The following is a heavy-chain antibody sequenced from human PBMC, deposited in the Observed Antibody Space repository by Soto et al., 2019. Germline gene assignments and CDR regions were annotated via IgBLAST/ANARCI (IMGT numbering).Heavy chain of an antibody. V-gene: IGHV4-34*01. CDR1: GGSFSGYY. CDR2: INHSGST. J-gene: IGHJ3*02. D-gene: IGHD6-6*01. CDR3: ARELGIAARDAFDI. Sequence: SETLSLTCAVYGGSFSGYYWSWIRQPPGKGLEWIGEINHSGSTNYNPSLKSRVTISVDTSKNQFSLKLSSVTAADTAVYYCARELGIAARDAFDIWGQGTMVTVSS.